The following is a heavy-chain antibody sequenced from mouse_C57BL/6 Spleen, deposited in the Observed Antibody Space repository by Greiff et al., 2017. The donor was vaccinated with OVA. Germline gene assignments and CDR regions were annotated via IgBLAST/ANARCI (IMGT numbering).Heavy chain of an antibody. J-gene: IGHJ4*01. D-gene: IGHD3-2*02. V-gene: IGHV1-53*01. Sequence: QVQLKQPGTELVKPGASVKLSCKASGYTFTSYWMHWVKQRPGQGLEWIGNINPSNGGTNYNEKFKSKATLTVDKSSSTAYMQLSSLTSEDSAVYYCARAAQATPYAMDYWGQGTSVTVSS. CDR2: INPSNGGT. CDR3: ARAAQATPYAMDY. CDR1: GYTFTSYW.